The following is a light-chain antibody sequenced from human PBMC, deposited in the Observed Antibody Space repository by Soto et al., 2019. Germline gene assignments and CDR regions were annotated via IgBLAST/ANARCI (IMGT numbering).Light chain of an antibody. Sequence: IVLTQSPGTLSLSPGETATLSCRASQTVSSTYLAWYQHKPGRAPRLLIDGASSRAAGTPDRFSGSGSGTDFTLTISRLEPEDLAVYYCQQYDYLVTFGQGTKVDIK. V-gene: IGKV3-20*01. J-gene: IGKJ1*01. CDR2: GAS. CDR1: QTVSSTY. CDR3: QQYDYLVT.